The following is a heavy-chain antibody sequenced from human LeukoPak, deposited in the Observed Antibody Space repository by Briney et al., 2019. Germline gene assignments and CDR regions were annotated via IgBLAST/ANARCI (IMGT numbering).Heavy chain of an antibody. Sequence: PGGSLRLSCSASGFTFSSYAMHWVRQAPGKGLEYVSAISSNGGSTYYADSVKGRFTISRDNSKNTLYLQMSSLRAEDTAVYYCVKEYDGSGSYLWGPFDPWGQGTLVTVSS. V-gene: IGHV3-64D*06. CDR2: ISSNGGST. J-gene: IGHJ5*02. CDR3: VKEYDGSGSYLWGPFDP. D-gene: IGHD3-10*01. CDR1: GFTFSSYA.